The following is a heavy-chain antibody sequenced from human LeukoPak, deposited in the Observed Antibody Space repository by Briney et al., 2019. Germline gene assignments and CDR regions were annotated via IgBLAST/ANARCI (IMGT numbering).Heavy chain of an antibody. CDR2: ISSNGGST. V-gene: IGHV3-64*01. Sequence: GGSLRLSCAASGFTFSSYAMHWVRQAPGKGLEHVSAISSNGGSTYYANSVKGRFTISRDNSKNTLYLQMGSLRAEDMAVYYCARESGSYSRYFDYWGQGTLVTVSS. CDR1: GFTFSSYA. D-gene: IGHD1-26*01. J-gene: IGHJ4*02. CDR3: ARESGSYSRYFDY.